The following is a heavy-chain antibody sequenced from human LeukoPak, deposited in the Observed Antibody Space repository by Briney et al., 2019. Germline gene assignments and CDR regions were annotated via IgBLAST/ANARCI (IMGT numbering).Heavy chain of an antibody. Sequence: ASVKVSCKASGYTFTGYYMHWVRQAPGQGLEWMGRINPNSGGTNYARKFQGRVTMTRDTSISTAYMELSRLRSDDTAVYYCARDRVKYKLSGWSASPGYWGQGTLVTVSS. V-gene: IGHV1-2*06. J-gene: IGHJ4*02. CDR3: ARDRVKYKLSGWSASPGY. D-gene: IGHD6-19*01. CDR2: INPNSGGT. CDR1: GYTFTGYY.